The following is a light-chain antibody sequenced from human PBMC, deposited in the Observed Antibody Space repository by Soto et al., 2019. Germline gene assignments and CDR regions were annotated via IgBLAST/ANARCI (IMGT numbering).Light chain of an antibody. CDR1: QSLIHSDGNTY. Sequence: DVVMTQSPLSLPVTLGQPASISCRSSQSLIHSDGNTYLSWFQQRPGQSPRRLIYEVSDRDSGVPDRFTGSGSGHDFTLKISRVEAEDVGVYYCMQGTHWPWTFGQGTEVEIK. CDR2: EVS. V-gene: IGKV2-30*02. CDR3: MQGTHWPWT. J-gene: IGKJ1*01.